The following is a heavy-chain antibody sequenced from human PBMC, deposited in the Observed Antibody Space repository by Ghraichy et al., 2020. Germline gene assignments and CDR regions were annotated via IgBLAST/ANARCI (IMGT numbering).Heavy chain of an antibody. Sequence: SGPTLVKPTQTLTLTCTFSGFSLSTSGVGVGWIRQPPGKALEWLALIYWDDDKRYSPSLKSRLTITKDTSKNQVVLTITNMDPVDTATYYCAHSPNVYYYGSSGHYEAMMGGKYFDYWGQGTLVTVSS. D-gene: IGHD3-22*01. CDR3: AHSPNVYYYGSSGHYEAMMGGKYFDY. CDR2: IYWDDDK. V-gene: IGHV2-5*02. CDR1: GFSLSTSGVG. J-gene: IGHJ4*02.